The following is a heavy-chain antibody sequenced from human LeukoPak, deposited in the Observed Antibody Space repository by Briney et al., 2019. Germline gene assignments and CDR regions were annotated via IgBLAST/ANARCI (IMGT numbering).Heavy chain of an antibody. CDR3: ASLSAPYYYDSSGYPGDY. CDR1: GGSFSGYY. J-gene: IGHJ4*02. D-gene: IGHD3-22*01. Sequence: SETLSLTCAVYGGSFSGYYWSWIRQPPGKGLEWVGEINHSGSTNYNPSLKSRVTISVDTSKNQFSLKLSSVTAADTAVYYCASLSAPYYYDSSGYPGDYWGQGTLVTVSS. V-gene: IGHV4-34*01. CDR2: INHSGST.